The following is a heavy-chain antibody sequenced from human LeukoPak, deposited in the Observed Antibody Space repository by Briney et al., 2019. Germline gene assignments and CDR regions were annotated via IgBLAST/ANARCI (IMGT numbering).Heavy chain of an antibody. CDR1: GFTFSSYS. Sequence: GGSLRLSCAASGFTFSSYSMNWVRQAPGKGLEWVSSISSSSSYIYYADSVKGRFTISRDNAMNSLYLQMNSLRAEDTAAYYCARGEPIVGATYYYYGMDVWGKGTTVTVSS. CDR2: ISSSSSYI. CDR3: ARGEPIVGATYYYYGMDV. D-gene: IGHD1-26*01. V-gene: IGHV3-21*01. J-gene: IGHJ6*04.